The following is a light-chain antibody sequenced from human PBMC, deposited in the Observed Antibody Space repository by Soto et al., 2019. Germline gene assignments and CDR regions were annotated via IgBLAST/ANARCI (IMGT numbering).Light chain of an antibody. V-gene: IGLV4-69*01. Sequence: QPVLTQSPSASASLGASVKVTCTLSSGRSSYAIAWHQQQPEKGPRFLMKLNNDGSYSKGDGIPDRFSGSSSGAERYLTISSLQSEDEADYYCQTWGTGIWVFGGGTKLTVL. CDR3: QTWGTGIWV. CDR1: SGRSSYA. J-gene: IGLJ3*02. CDR2: LNNDGSY.